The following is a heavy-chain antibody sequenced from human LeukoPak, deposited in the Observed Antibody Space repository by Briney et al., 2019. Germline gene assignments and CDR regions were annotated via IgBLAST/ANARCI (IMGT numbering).Heavy chain of an antibody. J-gene: IGHJ4*02. CDR1: GYTFTGYY. Sequence: ASVKVSCKASGYTFTGYYMHWVRQAAGQGLEWMGWINPNSGGTNYAQKFQGRVTMTRDTSISTAYMELSRLRSDDTAVYYCALLYDILTGYSNFDYWGQGTLVTVSS. D-gene: IGHD3-9*01. V-gene: IGHV1-2*02. CDR3: ALLYDILTGYSNFDY. CDR2: INPNSGGT.